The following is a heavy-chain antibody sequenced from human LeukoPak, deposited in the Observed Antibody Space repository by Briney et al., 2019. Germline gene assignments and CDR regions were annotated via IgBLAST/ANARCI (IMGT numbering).Heavy chain of an antibody. D-gene: IGHD3-22*01. V-gene: IGHV3-48*03. CDR2: FRSSRGTI. CDR1: GFSISTYV. J-gene: IGHJ4*02. CDR3: ARRGVVIRVILVGFHKEAFYFDS. Sequence: PGGSLRLSCAASGFSISTYVMNWVRQAPGKGLEWVSYFRSSRGTIYYADSVRGRFTVSGDSAKNSLYLQMNSLRAEDTAVYFCARRGVVIRVILVGFHKEAFYFDSWGQGALVTVSS.